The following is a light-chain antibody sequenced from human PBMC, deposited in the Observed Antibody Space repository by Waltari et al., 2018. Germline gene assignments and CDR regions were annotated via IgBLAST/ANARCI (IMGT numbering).Light chain of an antibody. V-gene: IGKV3-11*01. CDR1: QIFRNT. CDR3: QQGNIWPPII. CDR2: AAS. J-gene: IGKJ4*01. Sequence: EVVLTQSPGTLSLSPGERATLSCRASQIFRNTLAWYQWKPGQAPRLLIYAASNRATAIPGSISGSGSGTDFTLTSSSLEPEDSAVYYCQQGNIWPPIIFGGGTKVVIK.